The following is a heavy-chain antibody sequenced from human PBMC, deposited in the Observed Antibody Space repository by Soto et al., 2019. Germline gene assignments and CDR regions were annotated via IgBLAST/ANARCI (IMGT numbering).Heavy chain of an antibody. CDR2: ISAYNGNT. V-gene: IGHV1-18*01. J-gene: IGHJ6*02. D-gene: IGHD6-13*01. Sequence: ASVKVSCKASGYTFTSYGISWVRQAPGQGLEWMGWISAYNGNTNYAQKLQGRVTMTTDTSTSTAYMELRSLRSDDTAVYYCARDHYDSSSWLRTYYYYHGMDVWGQGTTVTVS. CDR1: GYTFTSYG. CDR3: ARDHYDSSSWLRTYYYYHGMDV.